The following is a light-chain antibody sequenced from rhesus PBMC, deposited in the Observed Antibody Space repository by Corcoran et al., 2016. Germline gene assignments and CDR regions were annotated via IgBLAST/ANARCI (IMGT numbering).Light chain of an antibody. V-gene: IGLV2-23*01. CDR2: DVT. Sequence: QAALTQPPSVSGSPGQSVTISCTGTSSDIGAYNYVSWYQQHPGKAPKLIIYDVTKRPSGVSDRFSGSKSGNTASLTISGLQAEDEADYYCSSFATRNTYIFAAGARLTVL. CDR1: SSDIGAYNY. CDR3: SSFATRNTYI. J-gene: IGLJ1*01.